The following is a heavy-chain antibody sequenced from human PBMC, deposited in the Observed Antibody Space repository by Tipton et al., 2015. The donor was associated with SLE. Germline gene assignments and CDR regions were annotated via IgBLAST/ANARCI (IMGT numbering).Heavy chain of an antibody. Sequence: TLSLTCAVYGGSFSGYYWSWIRQPPGKGLEWIGEITHSGSTNYNPSLKSRVTISVDTSKNQFSLKLSSVTAADTAVYYCARSAGLTNGEYFQHWGQGTLVTVSS. CDR3: ARSAGLTNGEYFQH. V-gene: IGHV4-34*01. J-gene: IGHJ1*01. D-gene: IGHD3-3*01. CDR1: GGSFSGYY. CDR2: ITHSGST.